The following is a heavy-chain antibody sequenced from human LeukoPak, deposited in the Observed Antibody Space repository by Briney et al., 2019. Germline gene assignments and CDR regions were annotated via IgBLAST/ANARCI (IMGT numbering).Heavy chain of an antibody. CDR2: ISSSSSYI. D-gene: IGHD5-12*01. V-gene: IGHV3-21*01. CDR3: ARVVYSGYDLKYYFDY. Sequence: SGGSLRLSCAASGFTLNIYSMNWVRQAPGKGLEWVSSISSSSSYIYYAESLKGRFTISRDNAKNSLYLQMNSLRAEDTAVYSCARVVYSGYDLKYYFDYWGQGTLVTVSS. CDR1: GFTLNIYS. J-gene: IGHJ4*02.